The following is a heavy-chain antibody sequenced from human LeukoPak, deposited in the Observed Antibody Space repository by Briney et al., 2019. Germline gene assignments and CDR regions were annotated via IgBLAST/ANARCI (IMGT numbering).Heavy chain of an antibody. Sequence: TSETLSLTCTVSGGSISSYYWSWIRQPPGKGLEWIGYIYYSGSTNYNPSLKSRVTISVDTSKNQFSLKLSSVTAADTAVYYCARSLLWFGELSSNWFDPWGQGTLVTVSS. D-gene: IGHD3-10*01. J-gene: IGHJ5*02. CDR2: IYYSGST. V-gene: IGHV4-59*01. CDR1: GGSISSYY. CDR3: ARSLLWFGELSSNWFDP.